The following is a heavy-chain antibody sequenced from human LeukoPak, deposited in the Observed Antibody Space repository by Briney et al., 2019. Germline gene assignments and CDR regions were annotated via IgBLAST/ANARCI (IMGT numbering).Heavy chain of an antibody. CDR2: IYSGGST. D-gene: IGHD2-21*02. J-gene: IGHJ4*02. Sequence: AGGSLRLSCAASGFTVSSNHMSWVRQAPGKGLEWVSVIYSGGSTYYTDSVKGRFTISRDNSKNTLSLLMNSLRAEDTAVYYCATPHCSGGDCYSGSVYWGQGTLVTVSS. V-gene: IGHV3-66*01. CDR1: GFTVSSNH. CDR3: ATPHCSGGDCYSGSVY.